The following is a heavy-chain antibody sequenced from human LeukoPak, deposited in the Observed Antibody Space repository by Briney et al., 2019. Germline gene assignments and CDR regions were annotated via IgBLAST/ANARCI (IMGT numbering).Heavy chain of an antibody. V-gene: IGHV3-20*04. D-gene: IGHD4-11*01. CDR2: INWNGGST. J-gene: IGHJ6*03. CDR3: ARDRRLHSFYYYYYMDV. CDR1: GFTFDDYG. Sequence: PGGSLRLSCAASGFTFDDYGMSWVRQAPGKGLEWVSGINWNGGSTGYADSVKGRFTISRDNAKNSLYLQMNSLRAEDTALYYCARDRRLHSFYYYYYMDVWGKGTTVTVSS.